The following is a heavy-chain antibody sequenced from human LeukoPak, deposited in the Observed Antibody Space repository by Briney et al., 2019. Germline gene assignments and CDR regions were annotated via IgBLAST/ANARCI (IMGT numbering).Heavy chain of an antibody. J-gene: IGHJ6*02. D-gene: IGHD6-13*01. Sequence: GASVKVSCKASGYTFTGYYMHWVRQAPGQGLEWMGRINPNSGGTNYAQKFQGRVTMTRDTSISTAYMELSRLRSDDTAVCYCAREEVGSSWYFYYGMDVWGQGTTVTVSS. CDR2: INPNSGGT. V-gene: IGHV1-2*06. CDR3: AREEVGSSWYFYYGMDV. CDR1: GYTFTGYY.